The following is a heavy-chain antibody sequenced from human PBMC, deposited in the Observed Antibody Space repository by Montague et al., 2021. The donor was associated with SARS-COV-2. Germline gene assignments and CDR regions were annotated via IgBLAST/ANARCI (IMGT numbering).Heavy chain of an antibody. Sequence: SETLSLTCSVSGDSIRSSGYYWGWIRQPPGKGLEWIGTVYYSGSTNYNPSLKSRVTMPVDTSKNQFSLELRSVPAADAAVYYCARLGFVELWLNLGWFDPWGQGTLVTVSS. CDR1: GDSIRSSGYY. D-gene: IGHD3-16*02. J-gene: IGHJ5*02. V-gene: IGHV4-39*01. CDR3: ARLGFVELWLNLGWFDP. CDR2: VYYSGST.